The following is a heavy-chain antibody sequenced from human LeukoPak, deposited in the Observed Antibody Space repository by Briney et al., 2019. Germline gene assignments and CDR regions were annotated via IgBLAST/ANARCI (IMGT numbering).Heavy chain of an antibody. D-gene: IGHD5-18*01. CDR1: GFTFDDYA. V-gene: IGHV3-9*01. CDR2: ISWNSGSI. J-gene: IGHJ5*02. Sequence: PGGSLRLSCAASGFTFDDYAMHWARQAPGKGLEWVSGISWNSGSIGYADSVKGRFTISRDNAKNSLYLQMNSLRAEDTALYYCAKGRSRGYSYGFIFPWGQGTLVTVSS. CDR3: AKGRSRGYSYGFIFP.